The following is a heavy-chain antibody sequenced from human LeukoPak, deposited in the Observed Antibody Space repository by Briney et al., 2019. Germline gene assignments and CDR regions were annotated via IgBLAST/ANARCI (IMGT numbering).Heavy chain of an antibody. CDR2: IIPIFGTA. CDR1: GGTFSSYA. Sequence: GASVKVSCKASGGTFSSYAISWVRQAPGQGLEWMGGIIPIFGTANYAQKFQGRVTITADESTSTAYMELSSLRSEDTAVYYCARESQRGDSYGSIDYWGQGTLVTVSS. D-gene: IGHD5-18*01. V-gene: IGHV1-69*13. CDR3: ARESQRGDSYGSIDY. J-gene: IGHJ4*02.